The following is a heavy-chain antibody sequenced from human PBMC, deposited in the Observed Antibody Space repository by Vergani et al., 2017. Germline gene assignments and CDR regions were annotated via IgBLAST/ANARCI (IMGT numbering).Heavy chain of an antibody. CDR2: IYPDDSNT. J-gene: IGHJ6*03. D-gene: IGHD2-2*01. CDR3: ARHVVEVVPAASRDYXMDV. Sequence: EVQLVQSGAEVKKPGESLKISCKGSGYSFTSYWIGWVRQMPGKGLEWMAIIYPDDSNTRYSPSFQGQVTISADKSISTAYLQWSSLKASDTAVYYCARHVVEVVPAASRDYXMDVWGKGTTVTVSS. CDR1: GYSFTSYW. V-gene: IGHV5-51*01.